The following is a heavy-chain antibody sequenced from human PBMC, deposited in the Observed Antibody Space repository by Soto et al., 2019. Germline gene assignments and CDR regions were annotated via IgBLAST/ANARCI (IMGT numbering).Heavy chain of an antibody. Sequence: PSETLSLTCTVSGESMTSTNHYWGWIRQPPGKGLKWVATIFHTGSTNYNPSLKSRVSISVDTSKNQFSLKLNSVTAADTAVYYCARRTRVVAARLNYYYYYMDVWGKGTTVTVSS. J-gene: IGHJ6*03. V-gene: IGHV4-39*07. CDR1: GESMTSTNHY. D-gene: IGHD2-15*01. CDR2: IFHTGST. CDR3: ARRTRVVAARLNYYYYYMDV.